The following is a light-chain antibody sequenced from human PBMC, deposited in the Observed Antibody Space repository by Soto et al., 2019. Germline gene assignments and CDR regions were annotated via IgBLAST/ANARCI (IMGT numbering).Light chain of an antibody. J-gene: IGKJ1*01. V-gene: IGKV3-15*01. Sequence: EIVLTQSPATLSFSPGERATLSCRASQSVSSNLAWYQQKPGPAPRLLIYGESTRANGSPARVSGSGSGTEFTLTISSLQSEDFAVYYCQQYNNWPRWTFGPGTKGDI. CDR1: QSVSSN. CDR3: QQYNNWPRWT. CDR2: GES.